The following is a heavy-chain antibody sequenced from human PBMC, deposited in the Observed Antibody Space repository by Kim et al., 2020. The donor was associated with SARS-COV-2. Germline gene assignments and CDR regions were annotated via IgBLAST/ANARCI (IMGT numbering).Heavy chain of an antibody. CDR2: FDTEDGET. CDR1: GYTLTELS. CDR3: ATSPAVSGYYYYYYAMDV. V-gene: IGHV1-24*01. J-gene: IGHJ6*01. D-gene: IGHD6-19*01. Sequence: ASVKFSCKVSGYTLTELSMHWVRQAPGKGLEWMGGFDTEDGETIFAQKFQGRVTMTENTSTDTAYMELSSLRSEDTAVYYCATSPAVSGYYYYYYAMDVW.